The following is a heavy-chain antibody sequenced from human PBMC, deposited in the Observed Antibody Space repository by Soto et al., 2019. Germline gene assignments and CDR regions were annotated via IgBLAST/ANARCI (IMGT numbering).Heavy chain of an antibody. CDR3: AQDNCISTSCYRLYNWFDP. V-gene: IGHV3-30*18. Sequence: QVQLVESGGGVVQPGRSLRLSCAASGFTFSSYGMHWVRQAPGKGLEWVAVISYGGSNKYYADSVKGRFTISRDNSKNTLYLQMNNLSAEDTPVYSCAQDNCISTSCYRLYNWFDPWGQGTLVTVSS. D-gene: IGHD2-2*01. J-gene: IGHJ5*02. CDR2: ISYGGSNK. CDR1: GFTFSSYG.